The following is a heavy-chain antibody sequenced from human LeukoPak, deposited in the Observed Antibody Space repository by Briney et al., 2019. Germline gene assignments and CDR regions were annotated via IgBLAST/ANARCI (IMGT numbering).Heavy chain of an antibody. D-gene: IGHD3-22*01. V-gene: IGHV4-59*01. Sequence: SETLSLTCTVSGGSISSYYWSWIRQPPGKGLEWIGYINYSGSTNYNPSLKSRVTISVDTSKNQFSLKLSSVTAADTAVYYCARNYDSSGYYQNWGQGTLVTVSS. J-gene: IGHJ4*02. CDR1: GGSISSYY. CDR3: ARNYDSSGYYQN. CDR2: INYSGST.